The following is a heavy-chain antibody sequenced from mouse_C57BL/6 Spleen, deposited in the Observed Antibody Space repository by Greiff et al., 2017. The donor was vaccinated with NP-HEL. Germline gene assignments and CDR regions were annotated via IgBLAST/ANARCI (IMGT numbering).Heavy chain of an antibody. D-gene: IGHD4-1*01. CDR2: IHPNSGST. V-gene: IGHV1-64*01. CDR1: GYTFTSYW. CDR3: ARLEFTGGFAY. J-gene: IGHJ3*01. Sequence: QVQLQQPGAELVKPGASVKLSCKASGYTFTSYWMHWVKQRPGQGLEWIGMIHPNSGSTNYNEKFKSKATLTVDKSSSTAYMQLSSLTSEDSAVYYCARLEFTGGFAYWGQGTLVTVSA.